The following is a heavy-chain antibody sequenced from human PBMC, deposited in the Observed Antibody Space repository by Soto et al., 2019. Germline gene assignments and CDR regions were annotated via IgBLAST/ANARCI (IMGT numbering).Heavy chain of an antibody. D-gene: IGHD1-1*01. CDR1: GGSISSSNYY. J-gene: IGHJ4*02. V-gene: IGHV4-39*07. CDR3: AREGGTGNYFDY. CDR2: IYYTGST. Sequence: TSETLFLTCTVSGGSISSSNYYWGWIRQPPGKGLEWIGSIYYTGSTYQNPSLRSRVTISVDTSKNQFSLKLSSVTAADTAVYYCAREGGTGNYFDYWGQGTLVTVSS.